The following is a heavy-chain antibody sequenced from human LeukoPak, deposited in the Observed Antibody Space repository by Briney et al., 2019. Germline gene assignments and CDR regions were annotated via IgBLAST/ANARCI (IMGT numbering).Heavy chain of an antibody. CDR3: ARAKTYYDFWSGYSYYFDY. V-gene: IGHV3-23*01. J-gene: IGHJ4*02. Sequence: AGGSLRLSCAASGFTFSSYAMSWVRQAPGKGLEWVSAISGSGGSTYYADSVKGRFTISRDNSKNTLYLQMNSLRAEDTAVYYCARAKTYYDFWSGYSYYFDYWGQGTLVTVSS. CDR2: ISGSGGST. D-gene: IGHD3-3*01. CDR1: GFTFSSYA.